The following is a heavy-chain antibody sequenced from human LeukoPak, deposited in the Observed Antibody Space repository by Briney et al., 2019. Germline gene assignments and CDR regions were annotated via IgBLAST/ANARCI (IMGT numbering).Heavy chain of an antibody. Sequence: GGSLRLSCSASEFTLSSYSMHWVRQAPGRGLEWAAVLSSVGGQQYYADSVKGRFTISADTSKNTLYLQMDSLRVEDTALYYCARALAGAPFDLWGRGTVVAVSP. CDR2: LSSVGGQQ. D-gene: IGHD3-10*01. CDR1: EFTLSSYS. CDR3: ARALAGAPFDL. V-gene: IGHV3-30*04. J-gene: IGHJ2*01.